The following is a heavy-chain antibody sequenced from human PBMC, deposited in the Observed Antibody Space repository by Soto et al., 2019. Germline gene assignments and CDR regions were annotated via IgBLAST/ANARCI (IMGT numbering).Heavy chain of an antibody. CDR1: GCSISTGGYY. Sequence: VQLQESGPGLVKHSQTLSLTCTVSGCSISTGGYYWRWIRQHPGRGLEWIGYIYHSGMTFSNPSLQSRVAISIGTSKNKFSLKLSSVTAADTAVYYCSTVRWELHDAFDIWGQGTMVGVSS. D-gene: IGHD1-26*01. V-gene: IGHV4-31*03. CDR3: STVRWELHDAFDI. J-gene: IGHJ3*02. CDR2: IYHSGMT.